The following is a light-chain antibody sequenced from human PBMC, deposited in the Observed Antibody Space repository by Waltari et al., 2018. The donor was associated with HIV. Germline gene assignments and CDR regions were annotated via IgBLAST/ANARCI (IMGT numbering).Light chain of an antibody. Sequence: QSMLTQPPSASGTPGQRVTISCSGSSSHIGSNIVNWYQLLPGTAPKRLIYSSNQRPAGVSDRISGSKAGTSASLAISGLQSEDEADYYCATWDDTLNGYVFGTGTKVTVL. CDR1: SSHIGSNI. J-gene: IGLJ1*01. CDR2: SSN. V-gene: IGLV1-44*01. CDR3: ATWDDTLNGYV.